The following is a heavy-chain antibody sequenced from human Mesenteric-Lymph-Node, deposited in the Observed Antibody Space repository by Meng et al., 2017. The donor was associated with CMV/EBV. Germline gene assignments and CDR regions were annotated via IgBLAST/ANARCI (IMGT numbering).Heavy chain of an antibody. V-gene: IGHV3-21*01. CDR1: RFIFNSYN. J-gene: IGHJ4*02. CDR3: ARVWQVDYYDSSGYYPRDEPFDY. CDR2: ISNCNFYA. D-gene: IGHD3-22*01. Sequence: GGSLRLSCAASRFIFNSYNMNWVRQAPGKGLEWVSSISNCNFYAYYADSVRGRDTISRDNAKNSLYLKMNSLRGEDTAVYYCARVWQVDYYDSSGYYPRDEPFDYWGQGTLVTVSS.